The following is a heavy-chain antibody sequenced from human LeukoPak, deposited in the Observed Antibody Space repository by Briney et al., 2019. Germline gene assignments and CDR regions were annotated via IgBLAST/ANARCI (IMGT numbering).Heavy chain of an antibody. CDR2: IKSKTDGGTT. CDR3: TTDPDYYGSGSYLYYYGMDV. J-gene: IGHJ6*04. V-gene: IGHV3-15*01. Sequence: PGGSLRLSCAASGFTFSNAWMSWVRQAAGKGLEWVGRIKSKTDGGTTDYAAHVKGRFTISRDDSKNTLYLQMNSLKTEDTAVYYCTTDPDYYGSGSYLYYYGMDVWGKGTTVTVSS. D-gene: IGHD3-10*01. CDR1: GFTFSNAW.